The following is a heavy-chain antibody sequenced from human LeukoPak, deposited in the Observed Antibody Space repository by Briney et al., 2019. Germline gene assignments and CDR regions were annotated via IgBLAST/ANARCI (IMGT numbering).Heavy chain of an antibody. CDR1: GYFISSGYY. CDR3: ARHGSGSYFRLSHAFDI. CDR2: IYHSGST. Sequence: PSETLSLTCAVSGYFISSGYYWGWIRRPPGKGLEWIGSIYHSGSTYYNPSLKSRVTISVDTSKNQFSLKLTSVTAADTAVYYCARHGSGSYFRLSHAFDIWGQGTMVTVSS. V-gene: IGHV4-38-2*01. D-gene: IGHD1-26*01. J-gene: IGHJ3*02.